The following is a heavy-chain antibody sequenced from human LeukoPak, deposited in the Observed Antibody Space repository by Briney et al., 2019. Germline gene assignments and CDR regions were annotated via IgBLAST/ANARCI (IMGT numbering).Heavy chain of an antibody. CDR3: ARRGIWSGYFSFDY. J-gene: IGHJ4*02. Sequence: GASVKVSCKASGYTFTSYDINWVRQATGQGLEWMGWMNPNSGNTGYAQKSQGRVTITRNTSISTAYMELRSLRSEDTAVYYCARRGIWSGYFSFDYWGQGTLVTVSS. CDR1: GYTFTSYD. CDR2: MNPNSGNT. D-gene: IGHD3-3*01. V-gene: IGHV1-8*03.